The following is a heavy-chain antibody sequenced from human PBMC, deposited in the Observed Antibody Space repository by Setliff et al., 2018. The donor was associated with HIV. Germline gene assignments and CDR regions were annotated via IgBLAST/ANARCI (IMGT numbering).Heavy chain of an antibody. D-gene: IGHD5-12*01. Sequence: PSETLSLTCTVSGGSISSGSYFWTWIRQPAGKGLEWIGHIYTSGTTNFNPSLKSRVTISRDPSKNQFSLKLSSVTAADTAVYYCAGGAGRDGYNWDYWGQGTLVTVSS. CDR3: AGGAGRDGYNWDY. V-gene: IGHV4-61*09. CDR2: IYTSGTT. J-gene: IGHJ4*02. CDR1: GGSISSGSYF.